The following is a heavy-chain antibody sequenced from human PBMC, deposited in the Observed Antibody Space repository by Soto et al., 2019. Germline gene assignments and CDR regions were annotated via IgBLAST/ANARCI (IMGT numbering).Heavy chain of an antibody. Sequence: QVQLVQSGAEVKKPGSSVKVSCKASGGTFSSYAISWVRQAPGQGLEWLGGIIPIFGTANYAQKFQGRVTITADESTSTAYMELSSLRSDDTAVYYCARGIVYYDSSVVAFDSWGQGTMVTVSS. J-gene: IGHJ3*02. D-gene: IGHD3-22*01. CDR2: IIPIFGTA. CDR3: ARGIVYYDSSVVAFDS. V-gene: IGHV1-69*12. CDR1: GGTFSSYA.